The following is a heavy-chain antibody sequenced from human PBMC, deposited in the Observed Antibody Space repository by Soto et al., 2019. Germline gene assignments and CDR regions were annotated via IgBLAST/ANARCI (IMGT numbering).Heavy chain of an antibody. CDR2: IYYSGST. CDR1: GGSISSYY. Sequence: SETLSLTCTVSGGSISSYYWSWIRQPPGKGLEWIGYIYYSGSTNYNPSLKSRVTISVDTSKNQFSLKLSSVTAADTAVYYCARDAGSSWRGVFFDYWGQGTLVTVSS. V-gene: IGHV4-59*12. J-gene: IGHJ4*02. CDR3: ARDAGSSWRGVFFDY. D-gene: IGHD6-13*01.